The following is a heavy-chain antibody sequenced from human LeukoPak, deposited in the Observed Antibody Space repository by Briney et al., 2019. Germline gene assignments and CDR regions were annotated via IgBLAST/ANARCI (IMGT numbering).Heavy chain of an antibody. CDR3: AKSHHYCSGGSCPLDY. CDR1: GFTFTNHP. V-gene: IGHV3-69-1*01. D-gene: IGHD2-15*01. Sequence: GGSLRLSCAASGFTFTNHPMNWVRQAPGKGLEWVSYIGGDGVAFYADSVKGRFTMSKDDARKSLYLQMSSLRVEDTALYYCAKSHHYCSGGSCPLDYWGQGTLVTVSS. J-gene: IGHJ4*02. CDR2: IGGDGVA.